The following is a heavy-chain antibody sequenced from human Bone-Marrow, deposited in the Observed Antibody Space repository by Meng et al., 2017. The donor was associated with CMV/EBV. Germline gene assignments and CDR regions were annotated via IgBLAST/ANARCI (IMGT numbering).Heavy chain of an antibody. CDR2: ISGYNGKT. J-gene: IGHJ4*02. D-gene: IGHD5-18*01. CDR1: GYTFTTYG. V-gene: IGHV1-18*01. CDR3: AISSRPLQLWFSHFDY. Sequence: ASVKVSCKASGYTFTTYGISWVRQAPGQGLEWMGWISGYNGKTNYAQKLQGRVTMTTDTSTSTAYMELRSLRSDDTAVYYCAISSRPLQLWFSHFDYWGQGTLVTVSS.